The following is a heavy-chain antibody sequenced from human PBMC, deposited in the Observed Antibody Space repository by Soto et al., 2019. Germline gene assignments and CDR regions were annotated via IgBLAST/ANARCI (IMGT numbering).Heavy chain of an antibody. D-gene: IGHD5-18*01. CDR3: ASRQGTAMVKGSFDY. J-gene: IGHJ4*01. CDR2: IYYSGST. V-gene: IGHV4-39*07. Sequence: SVTLPLTCTVSGGSIGSSGYYWGWIRQPPGKGLEWIGNIYYSGSTYYNPSLKSRVTISVDRSKNQFSLKLSSVTAADTAVYYCASRQGTAMVKGSFDYWGQGTLVTVSS. CDR1: GGSIGSSGYY.